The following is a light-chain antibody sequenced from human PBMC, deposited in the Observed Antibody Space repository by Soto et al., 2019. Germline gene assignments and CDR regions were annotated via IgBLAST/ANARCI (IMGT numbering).Light chain of an antibody. CDR2: GAS. V-gene: IGKV3-20*01. CDR3: HQYGSSLT. Sequence: IVLTQSPGTLSLSPGERATLSCRASQSVSYNYLAWYHHKPGQPPRLLIYGASSRATGIPDRFSGSGSGTDFTLTVSRLETEDFGVYYCHQYGSSLTFGQGTKLEIK. CDR1: QSVSYNY. J-gene: IGKJ2*01.